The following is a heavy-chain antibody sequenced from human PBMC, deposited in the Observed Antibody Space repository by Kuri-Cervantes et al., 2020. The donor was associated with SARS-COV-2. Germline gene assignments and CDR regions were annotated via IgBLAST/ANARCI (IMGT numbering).Heavy chain of an antibody. Sequence: SVKVSCKASGYTFTSYDISWVRQAPGQGLEWMGGIIPIFGTANYAQKFQGRVTITADESTSTAYMELSSLRSEDTAVYYCASRVTTSLAFDIWGQGTMVTVSS. J-gene: IGHJ3*02. D-gene: IGHD4-11*01. CDR2: IIPIFGTA. V-gene: IGHV1-69*13. CDR1: GYTFTSYD. CDR3: ASRVTTSLAFDI.